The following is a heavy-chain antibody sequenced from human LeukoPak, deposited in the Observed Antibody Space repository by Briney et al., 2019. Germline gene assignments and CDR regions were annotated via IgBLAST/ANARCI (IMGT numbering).Heavy chain of an antibody. CDR1: VGSISSYY. CDR2: IYYSGST. D-gene: IGHD6-19*01. J-gene: IGHJ3*02. Sequence: PSETLSLTCTVSVGSISSYYWSWIRQPPGKGLEWMGYIYYSGSTNYNPSLKSRVTISVDTSKNQFSLKLSSVTAADTAVYYCARAKSRGWKNDAFDIWGQGTMVTVSS. CDR3: ARAKSRGWKNDAFDI. V-gene: IGHV4-59*01.